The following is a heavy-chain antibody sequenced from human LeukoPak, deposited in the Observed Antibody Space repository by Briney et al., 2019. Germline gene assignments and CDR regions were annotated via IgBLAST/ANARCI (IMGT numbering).Heavy chain of an antibody. CDR3: VIDDAGDGDDIGIFYH. D-gene: IGHD3-9*01. J-gene: IGHJ4*02. Sequence: GGSLRLSCAASGFTFSRHWMSWVRQAPGKRPEWVANINQDGSETYSVDSVKGRFTVPRDNAKKSLYLQMNNLRVEDTAFYYCVIDDAGDGDDIGIFYHWGQGTLVTVSS. V-gene: IGHV3-7*03. CDR1: GFTFSRHW. CDR2: INQDGSET.